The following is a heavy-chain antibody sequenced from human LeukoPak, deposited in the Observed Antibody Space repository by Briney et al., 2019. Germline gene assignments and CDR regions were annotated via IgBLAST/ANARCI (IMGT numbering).Heavy chain of an antibody. V-gene: IGHV3-30*18. Sequence: GGSLRLSCAASGFTFSSYGMHWVRQAPGKGLEWVAVISYDGSNKYYADSVKGRFTISRDNSRNTLYLQMNSLRAEDTAVYYCAKDDFYDSSGLLDYWGQGTLVTVSS. CDR1: GFTFSSYG. CDR3: AKDDFYDSSGLLDY. CDR2: ISYDGSNK. D-gene: IGHD3-22*01. J-gene: IGHJ4*02.